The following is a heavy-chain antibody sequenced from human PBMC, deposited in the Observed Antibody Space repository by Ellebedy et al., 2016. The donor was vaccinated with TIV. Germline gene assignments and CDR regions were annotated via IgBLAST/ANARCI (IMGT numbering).Heavy chain of an antibody. D-gene: IGHD3-3*01. Sequence: GESLKISCAASGFTFSSYGMSWVRQAPGKGLEWVSAISGSGGSTYYADSVKGRLTISRDNSKNTLYLQMNSLRAEDTAVYYCAFGGFWSGYYYGMDVWGQGTTVTVSS. J-gene: IGHJ6*02. CDR3: AFGGFWSGYYYGMDV. V-gene: IGHV3-23*01. CDR1: GFTFSSYG. CDR2: ISGSGGST.